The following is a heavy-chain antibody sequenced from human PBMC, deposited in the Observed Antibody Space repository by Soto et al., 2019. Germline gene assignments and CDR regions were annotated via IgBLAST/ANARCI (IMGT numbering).Heavy chain of an antibody. J-gene: IGHJ4*02. Sequence: EVQLVESGGGLVQPGRSLRLSCAASGFTFDDYAMHWVRQAPGKGLEWVSGISWNSGSIGYADSVKGRFTISRDNAKNSLYLQMNSLRAEDTALYYCAKDIFEQLVQGLLFDYWGQGTLVTVSS. CDR2: ISWNSGSI. V-gene: IGHV3-9*01. CDR3: AKDIFEQLVQGLLFDY. D-gene: IGHD6-6*01. CDR1: GFTFDDYA.